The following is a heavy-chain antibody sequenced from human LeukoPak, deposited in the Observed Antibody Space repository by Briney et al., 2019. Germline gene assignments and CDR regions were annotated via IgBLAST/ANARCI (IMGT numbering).Heavy chain of an antibody. CDR2: MNPNSGNT. J-gene: IGHJ4*02. CDR1: GYTFTSYD. V-gene: IGHV1-8*01. D-gene: IGHD2-15*01. Sequence: GASVKVSCKASGYTFTSYDINWVRQATGQGLEWMGWMNPNSGNTGYAQKFQGRVTITADKSTSTAYMELSSLRSEDTAVYYCARDFLVAGYFDYWGQGTLVTVSS. CDR3: ARDFLVAGYFDY.